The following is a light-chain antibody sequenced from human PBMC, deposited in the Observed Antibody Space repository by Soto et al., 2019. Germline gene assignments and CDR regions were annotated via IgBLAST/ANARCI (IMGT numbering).Light chain of an antibody. Sequence: QSALTQPASVSGSPGQSITISCTGTSSDVGGSNYVSWYQQHPGKAPKLMLYEVSNRPSGVSNRFSGSKSGNTASLTIFGLQAEDEAEYFCTSYTAGTTRVVFAGGTQLTVL. V-gene: IGLV2-14*01. CDR2: EVS. J-gene: IGLJ2*01. CDR3: TSYTAGTTRVV. CDR1: SSDVGGSNY.